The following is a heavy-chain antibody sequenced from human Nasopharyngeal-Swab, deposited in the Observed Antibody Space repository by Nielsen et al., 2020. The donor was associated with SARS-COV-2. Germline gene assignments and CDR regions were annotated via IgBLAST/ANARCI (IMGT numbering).Heavy chain of an antibody. V-gene: IGHV1-58*01. CDR2: IVVGSGNT. D-gene: IGHD3-10*01. Sequence: SVKVSCKASGFTFTSSAVQWVRQARGQRLEWIGWIVVGSGNTNYAQKFQERVTITRDMSTSTAYMELSSLRSEDTAVYYCAKARLLYFGERDAFDIWGQGTMVTVSS. J-gene: IGHJ3*02. CDR3: AKARLLYFGERDAFDI. CDR1: GFTFTSSA.